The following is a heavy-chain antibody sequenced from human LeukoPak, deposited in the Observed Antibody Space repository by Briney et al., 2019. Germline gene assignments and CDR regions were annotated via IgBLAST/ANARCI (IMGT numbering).Heavy chain of an antibody. CDR3: ARERSIGYCSSTSCHHYYYYGMDV. Sequence: PSQTLSLTCAVSGGSISSGGYSWSWIRQPPGKGLEWIGYIYHSGSTYYNPSLKSRVTISVDRSKNQFSLKLSSVTAADTAVYYCARERSIGYCSSTSCHHYYYYGMDVWGQGTTVTVSS. CDR1: GGSISSGGYS. J-gene: IGHJ6*02. D-gene: IGHD2-2*01. V-gene: IGHV4-30-2*01. CDR2: IYHSGST.